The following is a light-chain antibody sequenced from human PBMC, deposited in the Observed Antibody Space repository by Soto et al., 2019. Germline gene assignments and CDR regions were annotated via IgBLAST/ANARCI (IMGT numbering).Light chain of an antibody. CDR3: QQRSDSPPLT. V-gene: IGKV3-11*01. Sequence: EVVLTQSPATLSLSPGDRATLSCRASQSVFGYLAWYQHKPGQAPRLLIYDAYKRATGVPARFSGSGSETDVTLIISSLEPEDLAVYYCQQRSDSPPLTFGGGPKVEIK. CDR2: DAY. J-gene: IGKJ4*01. CDR1: QSVFGY.